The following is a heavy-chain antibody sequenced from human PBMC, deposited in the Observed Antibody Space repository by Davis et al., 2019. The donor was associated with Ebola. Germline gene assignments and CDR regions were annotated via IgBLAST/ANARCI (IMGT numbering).Heavy chain of an antibody. J-gene: IGHJ6*02. CDR3: ARRRIAAAPYYYYGMDV. D-gene: IGHD6-13*01. Sequence: WESPKTPCKGPGYSFTSYWIGWVRQMPGKGLEWMGILYPGGSYTRYSPSFQGQVTISADKSISTAYLQWSSLKASDTAMYYCARRRIAAAPYYYYGMDVWGQGTTVTVSS. V-gene: IGHV5-51*01. CDR2: LYPGGSYT. CDR1: GYSFTSYW.